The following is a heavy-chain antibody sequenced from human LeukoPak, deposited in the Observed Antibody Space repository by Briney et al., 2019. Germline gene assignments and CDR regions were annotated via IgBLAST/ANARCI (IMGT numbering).Heavy chain of an antibody. J-gene: IGHJ4*02. CDR2: ISGNGGTT. Sequence: GGSLRLSCAASAFSFRNYAMQWVRQAPGKGLEWVSAISGNGGTTSYADSVKGRFTISRDNSKNTLYLQMNSLRTEDTAVYYCAKDNVGATSSFDYWGQGTLVTVSS. CDR3: AKDNVGATSSFDY. CDR1: AFSFRNYA. V-gene: IGHV3-23*01. D-gene: IGHD1-26*01.